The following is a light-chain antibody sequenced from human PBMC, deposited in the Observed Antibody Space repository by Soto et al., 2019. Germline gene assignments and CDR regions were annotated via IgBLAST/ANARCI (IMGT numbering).Light chain of an antibody. Sequence: VLTQAPSVSGTPGQRVTIACSRRSSNIGSNTVNWYQQLPRTAPKLLIYSNNQRPSGVPDRFSGSKSGTSASLAISGLQSEDEADYYCAAWDDSLNGYVFGTGTKVTVL. J-gene: IGLJ1*01. V-gene: IGLV1-44*01. CDR1: SSNIGSNT. CDR2: SNN. CDR3: AAWDDSLNGYV.